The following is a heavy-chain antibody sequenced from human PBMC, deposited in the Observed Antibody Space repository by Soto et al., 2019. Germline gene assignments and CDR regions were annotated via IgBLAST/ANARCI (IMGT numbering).Heavy chain of an antibody. CDR3: ARGGEPLGYYGLDV. Sequence: PSETLSLTCSVSGASVRSGNHFWNWIRQPPGRRLEWLGYMYYTGVTNYNPSLKSRVSMSVDTSKNQFSLKLTSLTAADTAVYYCARGGEPLGYYGLDVWGQGITVTVSS. V-gene: IGHV4-61*01. CDR2: MYYTGVT. D-gene: IGHD3-10*01. CDR1: GASVRSGNHF. J-gene: IGHJ6*02.